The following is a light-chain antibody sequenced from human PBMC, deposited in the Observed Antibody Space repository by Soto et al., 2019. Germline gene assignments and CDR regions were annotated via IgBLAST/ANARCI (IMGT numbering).Light chain of an antibody. CDR3: ASYTTSITYV. J-gene: IGLJ1*01. Sequence: QSALTQPPSVSGSPGQSVTISCTGTYNDVGSDNHVSWYQQPPGSAPKLMIYEVNSRPWGVPDRFSGSRSGNTASLTISGLQADDEADYYCASYTTSITYVFGSGTKSPS. V-gene: IGLV2-18*02. CDR2: EVN. CDR1: YNDVGSDNH.